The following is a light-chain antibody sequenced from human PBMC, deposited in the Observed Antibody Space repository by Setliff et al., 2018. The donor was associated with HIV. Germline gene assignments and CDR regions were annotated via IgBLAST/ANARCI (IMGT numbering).Light chain of an antibody. CDR1: SSDVGSYNL. V-gene: IGLV2-23*02. CDR2: EVT. Sequence: QSVLTQFASVSGSPGQSIPISCTGTSSDVGSYNLVSWYQQHPGKAPKLMIYEVTKRPSGISHRFSGSKSGNTASLTISGLQAEDEAEYYCCSYAGSSTFVFGTGTKVTVL. J-gene: IGLJ1*01. CDR3: CSYAGSSTFV.